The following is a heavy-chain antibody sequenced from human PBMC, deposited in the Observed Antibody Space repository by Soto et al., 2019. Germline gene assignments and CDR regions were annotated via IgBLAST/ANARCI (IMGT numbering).Heavy chain of an antibody. CDR1: GFTFSSYW. V-gene: IGHV3-7*03. CDR3: ARVPPARPYSSSTYYFDY. D-gene: IGHD6-6*01. Sequence: PGESLKISCAASGFTFSSYWMSWVRQAPGKGLEWVANIKQDGSEKYYVDSVKGRFTISRDNAKNSLYLQMNSLRAEDTAVYYCARVPPARPYSSSTYYFDYWGQGTLVTVSS. CDR2: IKQDGSEK. J-gene: IGHJ4*02.